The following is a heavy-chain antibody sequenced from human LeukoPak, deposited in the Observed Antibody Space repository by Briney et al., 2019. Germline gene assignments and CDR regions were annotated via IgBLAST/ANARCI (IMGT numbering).Heavy chain of an antibody. Sequence: ASVKVSCKASGYTFTNYDIHWVRQATGQGLEWMGWMNPNSGNTGYAQKFQGRVTMTRDMSTSTVYMELSSLRSEDTAVYYCARDYDFWSGYDVVRPKYYFDYWGQGTLVTVSS. V-gene: IGHV1-8*02. J-gene: IGHJ4*02. CDR2: MNPNSGNT. CDR3: ARDYDFWSGYDVVRPKYYFDY. D-gene: IGHD3-3*01. CDR1: GYTFTNYD.